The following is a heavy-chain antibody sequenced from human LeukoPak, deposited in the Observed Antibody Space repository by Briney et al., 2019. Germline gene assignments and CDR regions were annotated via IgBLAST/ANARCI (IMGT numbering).Heavy chain of an antibody. CDR1: GFIFDDFT. Sequence: GGSLRLSCAASGFIFDDFTIHWVRQVPGKGLEWVSLINWDGGSTYYADSVKGRFTISRDNSKNPLYLQMDSLTTEDTAFYYCAKGDVDSPMNFYHWGQGTLVTVSS. CDR3: AKGDVDSPMNFYH. D-gene: IGHD5-12*01. V-gene: IGHV3-43*01. CDR2: INWDGGST. J-gene: IGHJ4*02.